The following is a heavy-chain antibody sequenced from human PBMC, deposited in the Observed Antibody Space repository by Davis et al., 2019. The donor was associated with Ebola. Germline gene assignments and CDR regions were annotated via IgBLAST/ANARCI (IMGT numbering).Heavy chain of an antibody. CDR2: IYPGDSDT. CDR1: GYSFTSYW. V-gene: IGHV5-51*01. J-gene: IGHJ4*02. Sequence: GESLKISCKGSGYSFTSYWIGWVRQMPGKGLEWMGIIYPGDSDTRYSPSFQGQVTISADKSISTAYLQWSSLKASDTAMYYCASDHYYDSSGYYQFDYWGQGTLVTVSS. D-gene: IGHD3-22*01. CDR3: ASDHYYDSSGYYQFDY.